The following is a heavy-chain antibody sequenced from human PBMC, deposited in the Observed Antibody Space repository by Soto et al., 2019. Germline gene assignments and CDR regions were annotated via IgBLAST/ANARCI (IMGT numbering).Heavy chain of an antibody. J-gene: IGHJ6*02. V-gene: IGHV1-69*13. D-gene: IGHD2-15*01. CDR3: ARDLTCSGGSCYSGPYYYYYGMDV. Sequence: SVKVSCKASGGTFSSDAISWVRQAPGQGLEWMGGIIPIFGTANYAQKFQGRVTITADESTSTAYMELSSLRSEDTAVYYCARDLTCSGGSCYSGPYYYYYGMDVWGQGTTVTV. CDR1: GGTFSSDA. CDR2: IIPIFGTA.